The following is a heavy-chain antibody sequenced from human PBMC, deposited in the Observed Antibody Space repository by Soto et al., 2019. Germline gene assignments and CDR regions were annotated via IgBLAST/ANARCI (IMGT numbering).Heavy chain of an antibody. CDR3: ATNHY. Sequence: EVQLVESGGGLVHPGGSLRLSCAASGFMFNNYWMNWVRQAPGKGLEWVANINQDGSETYYGDSLKGRFTISRDNAKSSLHLQMSSLRDEDTAVYYCATNHYWGQGSLVTVSS. V-gene: IGHV3-7*01. J-gene: IGHJ4*02. CDR2: INQDGSET. CDR1: GFMFNNYW.